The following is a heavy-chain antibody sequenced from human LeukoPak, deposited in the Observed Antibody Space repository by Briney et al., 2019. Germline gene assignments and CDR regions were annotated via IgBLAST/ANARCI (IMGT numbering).Heavy chain of an antibody. CDR1: GGSISSYY. CDR2: IYYSGST. V-gene: IGHV4-59*01. CDR3: ARAYCSGGSCYEAYFDY. Sequence: PSETLSLTCTVSGGSISSYYWSWIRQPPGKGLEWIGYIYYSGSTNYNPSLKSRVTISVDTSKNQFSLKLSSVTAADTAVYYCARAYCSGGSCYEAYFDYWGQGTLVTVSS. J-gene: IGHJ4*02. D-gene: IGHD2-15*01.